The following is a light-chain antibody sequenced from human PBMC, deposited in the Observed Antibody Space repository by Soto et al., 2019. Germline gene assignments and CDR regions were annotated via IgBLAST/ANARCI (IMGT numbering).Light chain of an antibody. V-gene: IGLV2-8*01. Sequence: QSALTQPPSASGSPGQSVTISCTGTSSDIGDYSYVSWYQQHPGKAPKLIISEVTKRPSGVPDRFSGSKSGNTASLTVSGLQAEDEADYYCSSYAASNSIIFGGGTKLTV. CDR1: SSDIGDYSY. CDR2: EVT. CDR3: SSYAASNSII. J-gene: IGLJ2*01.